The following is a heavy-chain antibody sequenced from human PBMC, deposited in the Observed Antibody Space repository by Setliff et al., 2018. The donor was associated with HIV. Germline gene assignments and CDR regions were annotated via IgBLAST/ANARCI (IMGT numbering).Heavy chain of an antibody. D-gene: IGHD2-21*02. V-gene: IGHV4-4*09. CDR1: VGSVNDFY. J-gene: IGHJ4*02. Sequence: SETLSLTCTVSVGSVNDFYCNWIRQPPGKGPEWIGYIHSSGSTLYNPPLKSRITISLDTSKEQFSLELSSETAADTAVYYCASLDHSGGNFLAYWGQGSLVTVSS. CDR3: ASLDHSGGNFLAY. CDR2: IHSSGST.